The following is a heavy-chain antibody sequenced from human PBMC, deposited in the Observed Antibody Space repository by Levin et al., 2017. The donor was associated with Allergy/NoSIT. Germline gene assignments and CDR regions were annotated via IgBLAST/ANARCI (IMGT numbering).Heavy chain of an antibody. CDR3: ARDGDQSYDILTGYYYYYMDV. Sequence: LSLTCAASGFTFSSYAMHWVRQAPGKGLEYVSAISSNGGSTYYANSVKGRFTISRDNSKNTLYLQMGSLRAEDMAVYYCARDGDQSYDILTGYYYYYMDVWGKGTTVTVSS. J-gene: IGHJ6*03. V-gene: IGHV3-64*01. D-gene: IGHD3-9*01. CDR1: GFTFSSYA. CDR2: ISSNGGST.